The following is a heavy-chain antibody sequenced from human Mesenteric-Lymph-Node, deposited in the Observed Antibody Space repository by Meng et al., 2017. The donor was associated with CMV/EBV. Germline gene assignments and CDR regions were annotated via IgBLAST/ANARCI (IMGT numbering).Heavy chain of an antibody. CDR1: GFMFSTYW. J-gene: IGHJ3*02. CDR2: INQDGSEK. CDR3: AMGGVDAFDI. D-gene: IGHD3-16*01. Sequence: GGSLRLSCAASGFMFSTYWMSWVRQAPGKGLEWVANINQDGSEKYYVDSVKGRFTISRDNAKNSLYLQMNSLRAEDTAVYYCAMGGVDAFDIWGQGTMVTVSS. V-gene: IGHV3-7*01.